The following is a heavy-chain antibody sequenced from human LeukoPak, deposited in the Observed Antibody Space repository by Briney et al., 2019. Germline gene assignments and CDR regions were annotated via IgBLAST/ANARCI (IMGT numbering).Heavy chain of an antibody. D-gene: IGHD4/OR15-4a*01. V-gene: IGHV3-30*03. CDR1: RFTFNSYG. CDR2: ISYDGNDK. CDR3: SRGVTMGGFDY. J-gene: IGHJ4*02. Sequence: GGSLRLSCAASRFTFNSYGMHWVRQAPGKGLEWVAVISYDGNDKFYRDSVKGRFTISRDNSKNTLYLQMNSLRAEDTAMYYCSRGVTMGGFDYWGQGTLVTVSS.